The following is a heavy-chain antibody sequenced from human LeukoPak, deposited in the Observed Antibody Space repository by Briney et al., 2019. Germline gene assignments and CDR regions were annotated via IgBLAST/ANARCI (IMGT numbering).Heavy chain of an antibody. CDR3: ARWVNPYYFDY. CDR1: GYTFTNYY. J-gene: IGHJ4*02. Sequence: GASVKVSCKTSGYTFTNYYMTWVRQAPGQGLEWMGWISTFNGDTNYAQILQGRVTMNTDTSTSTAYMELRSVTSDDTAVYFCARWVNPYYFDYWGQGTLVTVSS. CDR2: ISTFNGDT. V-gene: IGHV1-18*01.